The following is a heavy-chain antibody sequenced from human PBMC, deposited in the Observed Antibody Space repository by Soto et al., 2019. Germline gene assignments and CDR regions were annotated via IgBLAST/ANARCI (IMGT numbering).Heavy chain of an antibody. D-gene: IGHD1-1*01. Sequence: SETLSLTCTVSGGSISSSSYYWGWIRQPPGKGLEWIGSIYYSGSTYYNPSLKSRVTISVDTSKNQFSLKLSSVTAADTAVYYCARGGTYNWNDAVYWFDPWGQGTLVTVSS. CDR1: GGSISSSSYY. J-gene: IGHJ5*02. CDR3: ARGGTYNWNDAVYWFDP. CDR2: IYYSGST. V-gene: IGHV4-39*01.